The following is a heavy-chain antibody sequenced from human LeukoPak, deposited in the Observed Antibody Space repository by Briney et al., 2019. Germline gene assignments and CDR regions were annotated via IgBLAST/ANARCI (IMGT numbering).Heavy chain of an antibody. D-gene: IGHD3-10*01. CDR3: AREFQGINYYYYTDV. Sequence: SVKVSCKASGGTFSSYGISWVRQAPGQGLEWMGGIIPIFDTINYAQKFQGRVTITADESTSTAYMELSSLRSEDTAVYYCAREFQGINYYYYTDVWGKGTTVTISS. CDR1: GGTFSSYG. CDR2: IIPIFDTI. V-gene: IGHV1-69*13. J-gene: IGHJ6*03.